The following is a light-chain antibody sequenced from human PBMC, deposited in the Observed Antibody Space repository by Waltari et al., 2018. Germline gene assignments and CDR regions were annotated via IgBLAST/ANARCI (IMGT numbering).Light chain of an antibody. Sequence: DIKMIQSPPSSSASVGDRVTITCRTRHSISTSFNWYQQTPAQAPKLLIYAASSFQGGVPSTFSGSGSGTDFTLTISSLQPEDFATYYCQQTYSTLWTFGQGTKVEIK. J-gene: IGKJ1*01. CDR2: AAS. CDR1: HSISTS. V-gene: IGKV1-39*01. CDR3: QQTYSTLWT.